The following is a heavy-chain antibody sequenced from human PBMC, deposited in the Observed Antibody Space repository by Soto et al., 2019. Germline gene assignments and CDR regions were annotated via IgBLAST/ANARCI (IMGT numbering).Heavy chain of an antibody. CDR3: ARTRFLEWLFPRWSDP. D-gene: IGHD3-3*01. V-gene: IGHV4-61*01. Sequence: SETLSLTCTVSGGSVSSGSYYWSWIRQPPGKGLEWIGYIYYSGSTNYNPSLKSRVTISVDTSKNQFSLKLSSVTAADTAVYYCARTRFLEWLFPRWSDPWGQGTLVTVSS. J-gene: IGHJ5*02. CDR1: GGSVSSGSYY. CDR2: IYYSGST.